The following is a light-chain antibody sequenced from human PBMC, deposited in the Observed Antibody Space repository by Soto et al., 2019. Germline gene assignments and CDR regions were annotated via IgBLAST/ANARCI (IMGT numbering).Light chain of an antibody. CDR2: AAV. V-gene: IGKV1-12*01. CDR3: QQGNSFPIT. CDR1: QGINKW. Sequence: DIQMTQSPSSLSASVGDRVTITSRASQGINKWLAWYQQKTGKAPRLLIAAAVNLQTGVPSRFSGSGSGTDFTLTISSLQSEDFATYYCQQGNSFPITFGQGTRLEIK. J-gene: IGKJ5*01.